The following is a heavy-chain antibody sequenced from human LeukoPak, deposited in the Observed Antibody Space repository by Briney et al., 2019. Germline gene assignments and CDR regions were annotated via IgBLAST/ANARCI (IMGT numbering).Heavy chain of an antibody. CDR2: IIRIFGIA. V-gene: IGHV1-69*04. D-gene: IGHD2-15*01. CDR3: ARGGGTENYYYYGMDV. CDR1: GGTFSSYA. Sequence: AASVKVSCKASGGTFSSYAISWVRQAPGQGLEWVGRIIRIFGIANYAQKFQGRVTITADKSTSTAYMELSSLRSEDTAVYYCARGGGTENYYYYGMDVWGQGTTVTVSS. J-gene: IGHJ6*02.